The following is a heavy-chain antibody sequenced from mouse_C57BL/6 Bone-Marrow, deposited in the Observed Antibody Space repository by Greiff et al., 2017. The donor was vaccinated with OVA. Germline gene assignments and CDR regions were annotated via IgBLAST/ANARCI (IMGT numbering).Heavy chain of an antibody. J-gene: IGHJ2*01. D-gene: IGHD1-1*01. CDR3: ARRITTVVAGTYFDY. Sequence: EVQGVESGGGLVKPGGSLKLSCAASGFTFSDYGMHWVRQAPEKGLEWVAYISSGSSTIYYADTVKGRFPISRDNAKNTLFLQMTSLRAEDTAMYYCARRITTVVAGTYFDYWGQGTTLTVSS. V-gene: IGHV5-17*01. CDR1: GFTFSDYG. CDR2: ISSGSSTI.